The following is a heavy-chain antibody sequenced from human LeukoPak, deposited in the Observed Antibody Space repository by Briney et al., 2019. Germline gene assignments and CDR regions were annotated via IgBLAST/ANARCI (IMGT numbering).Heavy chain of an antibody. V-gene: IGHV1-18*01. CDR2: ISAYNGNT. J-gene: IGHJ3*02. CDR3: ARDYGSRYCSSTSCPDSFDI. CDR1: GYTFTSYG. Sequence: ASVKVSCKASGYTFTSYGISWVRQAPGQGLEWMGWISAYNGNTNYPQKLQGRVTMTTDTSTSTAYMELRSLRSDDTAVYYCARDYGSRYCSSTSCPDSFDIWGQGTMVTVSS. D-gene: IGHD2-2*01.